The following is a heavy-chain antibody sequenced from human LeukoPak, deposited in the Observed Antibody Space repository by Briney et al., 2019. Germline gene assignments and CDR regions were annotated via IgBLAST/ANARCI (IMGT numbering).Heavy chain of an antibody. D-gene: IGHD2-2*01. Sequence: PSETLSLTCTVSGGSISSGDYYWSWIRQPPGKGLEWIGYIYYSGSTYYNPSLKSRVTISVDTSKNQSSLKLSSVTAAAPAVYYCAREGGYCSSTSCFNWFDPWGQGTLVTVSS. CDR1: GGSISSGDYY. CDR3: AREGGYCSSTSCFNWFDP. CDR2: IYYSGST. V-gene: IGHV4-30-4*08. J-gene: IGHJ5*02.